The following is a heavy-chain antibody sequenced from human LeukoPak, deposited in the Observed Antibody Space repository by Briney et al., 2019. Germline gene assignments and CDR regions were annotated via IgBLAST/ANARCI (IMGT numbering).Heavy chain of an antibody. D-gene: IGHD5/OR15-5a*01. CDR2: ISSSGST. CDR1: GGSISSHY. CDR3: ARGALRGFYAFFYMDV. J-gene: IGHJ6*03. V-gene: IGHV4-59*11. Sequence: KSSETLSLTCTVSGGSISSHYWIWIRQSPEKGLEWIGDISSSGSTGYNPSLRSRVTISLDTSKNQFSLNLSSVTAAGTAVYYCARGALRGFYAFFYMDVWGKGTTVTVSS.